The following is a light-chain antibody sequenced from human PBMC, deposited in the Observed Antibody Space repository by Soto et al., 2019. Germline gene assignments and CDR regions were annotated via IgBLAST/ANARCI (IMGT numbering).Light chain of an antibody. CDR3: QQYNSYSPWT. V-gene: IGKV1-5*01. Sequence: DIQMTQSPSTLSASVGDRVTITCRASQSISSWLAWYQQKPGKAPKLLIYDASSLERGVPSRFSGSGSGTKFTLTISSRQPDDFATQYCQQYNSYSPWTFGQGTKVEIK. J-gene: IGKJ1*01. CDR1: QSISSW. CDR2: DAS.